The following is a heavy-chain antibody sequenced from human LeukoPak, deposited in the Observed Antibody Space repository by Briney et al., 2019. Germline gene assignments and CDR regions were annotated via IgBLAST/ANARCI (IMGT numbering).Heavy chain of an antibody. V-gene: IGHV4-61*05. D-gene: IGHD3-22*01. Sequence: PSETLSLTCTVSGGSISSSSYYWGWIRQPPGKGLEWIGYIYYSGSTNYNPSLKSRVTISVDTSKNQFSLKLSSVTAADTAVYYCARLYDSSGYGFDYWGQGTLVTVSS. CDR2: IYYSGST. CDR3: ARLYDSSGYGFDY. J-gene: IGHJ4*02. CDR1: GGSISSSSYY.